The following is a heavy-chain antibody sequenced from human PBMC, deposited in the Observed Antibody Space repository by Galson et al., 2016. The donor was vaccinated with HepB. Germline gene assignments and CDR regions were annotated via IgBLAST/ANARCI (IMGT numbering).Heavy chain of an antibody. V-gene: IGHV4-61*02. CDR2: IYISGST. Sequence: TLSLTCTVSGVSMSSTSFYWTWIRQPAGKGLEWIGRIYISGSTNYNPSLTSRVTISLDTSKNQFSLKLTSVTAADTAVYYCARLDYWGRGTLVTVSS. CDR1: GVSMSSTSFY. CDR3: ARLDY. J-gene: IGHJ4*02.